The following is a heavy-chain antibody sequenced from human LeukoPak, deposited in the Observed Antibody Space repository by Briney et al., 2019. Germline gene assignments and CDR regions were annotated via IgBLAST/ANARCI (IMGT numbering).Heavy chain of an antibody. J-gene: IGHJ4*02. V-gene: IGHV1-18*01. CDR3: ARDPSTGMASGRQVH. CDR2: ISGYNGDT. Sequence: ASVKVSCKASGYTFTNYGFTWARQAPGQGLEWMGWISGYNGDTNYAQKVQGRVTLTIDTSTTTAYMEVRSLRFDDTAVYYCARDPSTGMASGRQVHWGEGTLVTVSS. D-gene: IGHD5-18*01. CDR1: GYTFTNYG.